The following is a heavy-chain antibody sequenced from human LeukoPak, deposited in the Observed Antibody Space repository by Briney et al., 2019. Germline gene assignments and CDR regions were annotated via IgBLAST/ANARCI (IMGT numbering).Heavy chain of an antibody. CDR3: VRDRVGPDY. Sequence: GGSLRLSCAASRFTFSNSWMHWVRQAPGKGLVWVSRINTDGTTTTYADSVRGRFTISRDNAKNTLYLQMNSLRAEDTAVYYCVRDRVGPDYWGQGTLVTVSS. CDR2: INTDGTTT. CDR1: RFTFSNSW. J-gene: IGHJ4*02. V-gene: IGHV3-74*01. D-gene: IGHD1-26*01.